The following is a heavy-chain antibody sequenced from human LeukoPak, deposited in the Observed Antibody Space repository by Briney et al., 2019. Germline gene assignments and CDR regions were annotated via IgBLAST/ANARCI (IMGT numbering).Heavy chain of an antibody. Sequence: PSETLSLTCTVSGGSISSYSYYWSWIRQPVGKGLEWIGRIYTSGNTNYNPSLKRRVTMSVDTSKNQFSLKLSSVTAADTAVYYCARDHQGDSSGYYDAFDIWGQGTMVTVSS. CDR1: GGSISSYSYY. J-gene: IGHJ3*02. V-gene: IGHV4-61*02. CDR3: ARDHQGDSSGYYDAFDI. CDR2: IYTSGNT. D-gene: IGHD3-22*01.